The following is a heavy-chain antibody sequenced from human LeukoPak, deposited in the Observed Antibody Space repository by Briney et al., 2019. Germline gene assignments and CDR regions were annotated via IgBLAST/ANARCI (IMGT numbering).Heavy chain of an antibody. D-gene: IGHD5-24*01. CDR3: TRVSDRWLQLWYFDY. J-gene: IGHJ4*02. CDR2: IRSKAYGGTT. V-gene: IGHV3-49*04. Sequence: GGSLRLSCTASGFTFGDYAMSWVRQAPGKGLEWVGFIRSKAYGGTTEYAASVKGRFTISRDDSKSIAYLQMNSLKTEDTAVYYCTRVSDRWLQLWYFDYWGQGTLVTVSS. CDR1: GFTFGDYA.